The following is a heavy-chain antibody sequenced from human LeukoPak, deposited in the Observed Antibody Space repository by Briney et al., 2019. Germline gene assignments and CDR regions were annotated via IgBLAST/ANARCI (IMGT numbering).Heavy chain of an antibody. CDR2: IRTSTEGT. J-gene: IGHJ4*02. D-gene: IGHD3-9*01. CDR1: GFTFSSYE. CDR3: ARDQRYAFDY. Sequence: GGSLRLSCAASGFTFSSYEMNWVRQAPGKGLEWVSNIRTSTEGTNYAIYADSVKGRVTFSRDDAKNTLYLHMHSLRDDDTAVYYCARDQRYAFDYWGRGILVTVSS. V-gene: IGHV3-48*02.